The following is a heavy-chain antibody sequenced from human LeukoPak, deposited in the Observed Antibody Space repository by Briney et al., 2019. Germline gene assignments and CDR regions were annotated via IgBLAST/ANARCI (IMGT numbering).Heavy chain of an antibody. Sequence: GGSLRLSCAASGFTSSAFGMHWVRQAPGKGLEWVAVISYDGSYEYLAESVKGRFTISRDDSKNTLYLQINSLRAEDTAMYYCAKEENTAANSWGQGTLVSVSS. CDR2: ISYDGSYE. D-gene: IGHD2-2*01. V-gene: IGHV3-30*18. CDR3: AKEENTAANS. CDR1: GFTSSAFG. J-gene: IGHJ4*02.